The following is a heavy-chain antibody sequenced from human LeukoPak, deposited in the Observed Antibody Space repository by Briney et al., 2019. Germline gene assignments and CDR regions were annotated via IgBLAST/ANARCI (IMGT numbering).Heavy chain of an antibody. V-gene: IGHV3-23*01. Sequence: PGGSLRLSCAASGFTFSSYAMSWVRQAPGKGLEWVSAISGSGGSTYYADSVKGRFTISRDNSKNTLYLQMSSLRAEDTAVYYCARGANGDYRFDYWGQGTLVTVSS. CDR3: ARGANGDYRFDY. CDR2: ISGSGGST. J-gene: IGHJ4*02. D-gene: IGHD4-17*01. CDR1: GFTFSSYA.